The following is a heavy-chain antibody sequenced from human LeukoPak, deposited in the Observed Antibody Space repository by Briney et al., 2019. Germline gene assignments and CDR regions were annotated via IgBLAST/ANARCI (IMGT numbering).Heavy chain of an antibody. CDR1: GGSISGNY. Sequence: SATLSLTCTVSGGSISGNYWTWIRQPPGKGLDYVGHVFYTGSTNYSPSLKSRVTISIDTSKSHFSQKLTSVTAADTAVYYCARAVAVAGTFKFDFWGQGTLVTVSS. CDR2: VFYTGST. D-gene: IGHD6-19*01. CDR3: ARAVAVAGTFKFDF. J-gene: IGHJ4*02. V-gene: IGHV4-59*01.